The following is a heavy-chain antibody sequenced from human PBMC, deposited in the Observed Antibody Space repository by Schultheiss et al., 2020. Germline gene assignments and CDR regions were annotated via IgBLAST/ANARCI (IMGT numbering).Heavy chain of an antibody. Sequence: GGSLRLSCAASGFTFSSYSMNWVRQAPGKGLEWVSYISSSSSTIYYADSVKGRFTISRVNAKNSLYLQMNSLRAEDTAVYYCARGGDYYGSGSYYNWFDPWGQGTLVTVSS. CDR2: ISSSSSTI. D-gene: IGHD3-10*01. CDR3: ARGGDYYGSGSYYNWFDP. J-gene: IGHJ5*02. V-gene: IGHV3-48*01. CDR1: GFTFSSYS.